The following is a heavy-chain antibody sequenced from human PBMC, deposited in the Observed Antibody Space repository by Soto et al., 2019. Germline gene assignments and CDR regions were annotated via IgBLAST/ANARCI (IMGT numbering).Heavy chain of an antibody. V-gene: IGHV3-30*18. CDR2: ISYDGSNK. CDR3: AKDSTYYYGSGSYSYNDY. CDR1: GFTFSSYG. D-gene: IGHD3-10*01. J-gene: IGHJ4*02. Sequence: GGSLRLSCAASGFTFSSYGMHWVRQAPGKGLELVAVISYDGSNKYYADSVKGRFTISRDNSKNTLYLQMNSLRAEDTAVYYCAKDSTYYYGSGSYSYNDYWGQGTLVTVSS.